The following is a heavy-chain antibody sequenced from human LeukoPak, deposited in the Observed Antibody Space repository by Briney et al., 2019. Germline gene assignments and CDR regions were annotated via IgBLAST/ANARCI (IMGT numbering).Heavy chain of an antibody. V-gene: IGHV3-74*01. CDR2: IDTDGSST. CDR1: GFTFSSYW. CDR3: AKDFGIFGTGGAYFDF. J-gene: IGHJ4*02. Sequence: GGSLRLSCAASGFTFSSYWMHWVRQTPEKGLVWVSRIDTDGSSTIYADSVKGRFTISRDNSKNTLSLQMNSLRAEDTAVYYCAKDFGIFGTGGAYFDFWGQGTLITVSS. D-gene: IGHD2/OR15-2a*01.